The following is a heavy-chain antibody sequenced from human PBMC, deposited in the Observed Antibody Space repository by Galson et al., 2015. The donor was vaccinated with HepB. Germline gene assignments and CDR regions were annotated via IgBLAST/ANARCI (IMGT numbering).Heavy chain of an antibody. CDR1: GFTFKNYA. CDR3: ARTYYDSTGFSKNWYFDL. Sequence: SLRLSCAASGFTFKNYAMHWVRQAPGKGLEYVSTIGSNGGSTYYANSVKGRFTISRDNSKNTLYLQMGSLRAEDMAVYYCARTYYDSTGFSKNWYFDLWGLGTLVTVSS. CDR2: IGSNGGST. V-gene: IGHV3-64*01. D-gene: IGHD3-22*01. J-gene: IGHJ2*01.